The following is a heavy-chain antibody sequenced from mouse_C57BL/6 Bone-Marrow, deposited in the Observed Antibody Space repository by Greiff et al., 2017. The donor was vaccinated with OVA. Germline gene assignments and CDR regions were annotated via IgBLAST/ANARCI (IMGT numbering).Heavy chain of an antibody. D-gene: IGHD3-2*02. CDR2: IDPETGGT. Sequence: QVQLQQSGAELVRPGASVTLSCKASGYTFTDYEMHWVKQTPVHGLEWIGAIDPETGGTAYNQKFKGKAILTADKSSSTAYMELRSLTSEDSAVYDCTRAAQAYYFDYWGQGTTLTGSS. V-gene: IGHV1-15*01. CDR1: GYTFTDYE. CDR3: TRAAQAYYFDY. J-gene: IGHJ2*01.